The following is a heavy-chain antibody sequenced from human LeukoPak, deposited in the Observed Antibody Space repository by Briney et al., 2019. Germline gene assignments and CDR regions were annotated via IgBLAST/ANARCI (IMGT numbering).Heavy chain of an antibody. Sequence: GGSLRLSCAASGFTFSSYGMSWVRQAPGKGLEWVSAISGSGGSTYYADSVKGRFTISRDNSKNTLYLQMNSLRAEDTAVYYCAKNYYDSSGYYYDWYFDLWGRGTLVTVSS. V-gene: IGHV3-23*01. CDR2: ISGSGGST. J-gene: IGHJ2*01. CDR1: GFTFSSYG. D-gene: IGHD3-22*01. CDR3: AKNYYDSSGYYYDWYFDL.